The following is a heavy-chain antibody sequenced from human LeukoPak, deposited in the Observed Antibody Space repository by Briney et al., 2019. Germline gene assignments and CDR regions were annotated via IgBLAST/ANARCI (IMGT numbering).Heavy chain of an antibody. V-gene: IGHV4-61*01. CDR2: IYYSGST. D-gene: IGHD3-3*01. CDR3: ARDLGFGVVTAGNWFDP. Sequence: PSETLSLTCTVSGGSVSSGSYYWSWIRQPPGKGLEWIGYIYYSGSTNYNPSLKSRVTISVDTSKNQFSLKLSSVTAADTAVYYCARDLGFGVVTAGNWFDPWGQGTLVTVSS. J-gene: IGHJ5*02. CDR1: GGSVSSGSYY.